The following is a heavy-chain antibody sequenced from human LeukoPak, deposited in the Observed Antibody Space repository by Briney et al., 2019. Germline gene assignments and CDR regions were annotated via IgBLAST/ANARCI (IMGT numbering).Heavy chain of an antibody. CDR1: GFTFSDYA. CDR3: AKDLHYYGSGSCPQY. CDR2: ISYDGSNQ. D-gene: IGHD3-10*01. Sequence: GGSLRLSCAASGFTFSDYAMHWVRQAPGKGLEWVALISYDGSNQYYADGVKGRCTVSRGNSKDSRYLQMSSLRAEDTAVYYCAKDLHYYGSGSCPQYWGQGPLVSVSS. V-gene: IGHV3-30*15. J-gene: IGHJ4*02.